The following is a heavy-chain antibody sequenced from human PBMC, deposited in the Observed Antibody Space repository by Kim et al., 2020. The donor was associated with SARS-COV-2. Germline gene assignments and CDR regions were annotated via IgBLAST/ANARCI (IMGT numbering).Heavy chain of an antibody. J-gene: IGHJ6*02. CDR3: ARELGRGYSYGYYYYYGMDV. Sequence: SVKVSCKASGGTFSSYAISWVRQAPGQGLEWMGGIIPIFGTANYAQKFQGRVTIIADESTSTAYMELSSLRSEDTAVYYCARELGRGYSYGYYYYYGMDVWGQGTTVTVSS. CDR2: IIPIFGTA. V-gene: IGHV1-69*13. D-gene: IGHD5-18*01. CDR1: GGTFSSYA.